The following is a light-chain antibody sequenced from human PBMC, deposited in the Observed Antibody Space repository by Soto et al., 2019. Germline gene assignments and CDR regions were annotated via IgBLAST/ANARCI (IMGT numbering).Light chain of an antibody. V-gene: IGLV2-14*01. CDR2: EVS. J-gene: IGLJ1*01. CDR1: NSDVGDYKY. CDR3: SSYSRGSTLVV. Sequence: QSVLTQPASVSGSPGQSINISCTGTNSDVGDYKYVSWYQQHPGKAPQLMIYEVSNRPSGVSDRFSGSKSGNTASLTISGLQAEDEADYYCSSYSRGSTLVVIGTGTKVTV.